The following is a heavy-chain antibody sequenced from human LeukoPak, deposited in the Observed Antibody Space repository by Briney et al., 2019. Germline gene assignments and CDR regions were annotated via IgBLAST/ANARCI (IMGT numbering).Heavy chain of an antibody. CDR3: AKGPMVRGSPYYFDY. V-gene: IGHV3-9*01. J-gene: IGHJ4*02. CDR2: ISWNSGSI. D-gene: IGHD3-10*01. CDR1: GFTFDDYA. Sequence: GRSLRLSCAAFGFTFDDYAMHWVRQAPGKGLEWVSGISWNSGSIGYADSVKGRFTISRDNAKNSLYLQMNSLRAEDTALYYCAKGPMVRGSPYYFDYWGQGTLVTVSS.